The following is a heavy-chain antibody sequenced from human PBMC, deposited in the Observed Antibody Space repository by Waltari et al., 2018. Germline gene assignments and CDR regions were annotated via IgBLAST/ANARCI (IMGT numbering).Heavy chain of an antibody. CDR2: IYYSGST. D-gene: IGHD1-1*01. V-gene: IGHV4-31*03. J-gene: IGHJ4*02. Sequence: QVQLQESGPGRVKPSQTLSLTCTVSGGSISSGGYSWTWTRQHPGKGLEWIGYIYYSGSTYYNPSLKSRVTISVDTSKNQFSLKLSSVTAADTAVYYCARGSTGIDALDYWGQGTLVTVSS. CDR1: GGSISSGGYS. CDR3: ARGSTGIDALDY.